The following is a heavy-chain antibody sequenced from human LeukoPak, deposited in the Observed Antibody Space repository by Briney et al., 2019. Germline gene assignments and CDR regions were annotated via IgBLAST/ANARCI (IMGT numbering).Heavy chain of an antibody. CDR1: GFTFSSYA. J-gene: IGHJ3*02. Sequence: GGSLRLSCAAPGFTFSSYAMHWVRQAPGKGLEYVSGISSNGGSTYYANSVKGRFTISRDNSKNALYLQMGSLRAEDMAVFYCARDRTSGNGYSFDAFDIWGQGTMVTVSS. CDR3: ARDRTSGNGYSFDAFDI. CDR2: ISSNGGST. D-gene: IGHD5-24*01. V-gene: IGHV3-64*01.